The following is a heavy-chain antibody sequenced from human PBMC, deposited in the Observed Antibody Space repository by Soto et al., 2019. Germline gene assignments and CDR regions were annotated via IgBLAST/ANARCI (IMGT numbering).Heavy chain of an antibody. D-gene: IGHD3-22*01. CDR1: GGSFSGYY. CDR3: ARFSPPRKSYDSNPGWFDP. CDR2: INHSGST. Sequence: SETLSLTCAVYGGSFSGYYWSWIRQPPGKGLEWIGEINHSGSTNYNPSLKSRVTLSLDTSTNEVSLSLASVTAADAAVYFCARFSPPRKSYDSNPGWFDPWGQGILVTVSS. J-gene: IGHJ5*02. V-gene: IGHV4-34*06.